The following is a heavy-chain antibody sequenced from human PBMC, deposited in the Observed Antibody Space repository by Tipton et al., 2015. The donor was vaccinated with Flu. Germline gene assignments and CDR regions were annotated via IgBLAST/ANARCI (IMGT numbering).Heavy chain of an antibody. J-gene: IGHJ5*02. CDR3: ARHAERYSSGSDWFDP. D-gene: IGHD6-19*01. Sequence: SLRLSCAASGFTFSSYAMSWVRQAPGKGLEWVSVFSGTGGATYYAASVKGRFTISRDNSRNTLYLQMNSLRVEDTAVYYCARHAERYSSGSDWFDPWGQGTLVTVSS. V-gene: IGHV3-23*01. CDR2: FSGTGGAT. CDR1: GFTFSSYA.